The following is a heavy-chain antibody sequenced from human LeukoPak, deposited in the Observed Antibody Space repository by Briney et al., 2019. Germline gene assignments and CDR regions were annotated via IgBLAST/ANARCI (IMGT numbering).Heavy chain of an antibody. D-gene: IGHD3-10*02. V-gene: IGHV4-34*01. J-gene: IGHJ4*02. CDR2: INHSGST. CDR3: ARGGHVGQTRPFDY. Sequence: SETLSLTCAVYGGPFSGYYWSWIRQPPGKGLEWIGEINHSGSTNYNPSLKSRVTISVDTSKNQFSLKLSSVTAADTAVYYCARGGHVGQTRPFDYWGQGTLVTVSS. CDR1: GGPFSGYY.